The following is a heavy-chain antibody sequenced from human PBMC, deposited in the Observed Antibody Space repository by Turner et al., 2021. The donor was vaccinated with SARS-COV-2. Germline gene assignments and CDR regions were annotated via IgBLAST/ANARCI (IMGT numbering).Heavy chain of an antibody. J-gene: IGHJ6*02. CDR2: ISYDGSNK. D-gene: IGHD7-27*01. V-gene: IGHV3-30*03. CDR1: GFTFSSYG. CDR3: ARANWGNYYYGMDV. Sequence: QVQLVESGGGVVQPGRSLRLSCAASGFTFSSYGMHWVHQAPGKGLEWVAVISYDGSNKYYADSVKGRFIISRDNSKNTLYLQMNSLRAEDTAVYYCARANWGNYYYGMDVWGQGTTVTVSS.